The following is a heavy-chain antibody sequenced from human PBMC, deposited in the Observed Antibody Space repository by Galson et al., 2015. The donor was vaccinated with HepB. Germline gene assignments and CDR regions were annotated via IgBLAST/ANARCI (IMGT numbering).Heavy chain of an antibody. CDR1: GYTFTGYY. V-gene: IGHV1-2*02. D-gene: IGHD3-10*01. CDR3: ARVSITMVRGVTPGGWFDP. J-gene: IGHJ5*02. Sequence: SVKVSGKASGYTFTGYYMHWVRQAPGQGLEWMGWINPNSGGTNYAQKFQGRVTMTRDTSISTAYMELSRLRSDDTAVYYCARVSITMVRGVTPGGWFDPWGQGTLVTVFS. CDR2: INPNSGGT.